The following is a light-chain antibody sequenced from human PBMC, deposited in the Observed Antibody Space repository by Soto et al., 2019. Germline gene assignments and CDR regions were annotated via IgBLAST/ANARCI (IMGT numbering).Light chain of an antibody. CDR1: QTINNW. J-gene: IGKJ1*01. V-gene: IGKV1-5*01. CDR3: QQYNSYSPT. CDR2: DAS. Sequence: DNQMTKSSSTLSASVGDRVTITCRASQTINNWSAWYHQKPGKAPKVLSFDASSLESGVPSRFSGSGSETEFNLTISGLQPGDASTYYSQQYNSYSPTFGQGTKV.